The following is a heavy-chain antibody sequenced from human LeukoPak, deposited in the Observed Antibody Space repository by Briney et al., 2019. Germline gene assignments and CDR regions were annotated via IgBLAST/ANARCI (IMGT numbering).Heavy chain of an antibody. Sequence: SETLSLTCTVSGGSISSGGYCWSWIRQHPGKGLEWIGYIYYSGSTYYNPSLKSRVTISVDTSKTQFSLKLSSVTAADTAVYYCARASFYSGYDAYYFDYWGQGTLVTVSS. CDR1: GGSISSGGYC. CDR3: ARASFYSGYDAYYFDY. CDR2: IYYSGST. V-gene: IGHV4-31*03. J-gene: IGHJ4*02. D-gene: IGHD5-12*01.